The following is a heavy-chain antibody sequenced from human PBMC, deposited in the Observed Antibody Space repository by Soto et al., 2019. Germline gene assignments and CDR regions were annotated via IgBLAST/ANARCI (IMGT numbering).Heavy chain of an antibody. CDR2: MNPNRGNT. CDR3: VGATEACASASCYNF. D-gene: IGHD2-2*02. V-gene: IGHV1-8*01. J-gene: IGHJ4*02. CDR1: GYTFTNYD. Sequence: ASVKVSCKASGYTFTNYDINWVRQASGQGLEWMGWMNPNRGNTGYAQKFQGRVTMTRSTSISTAYMELSSLRSEDTAVYYCVGATEACASASCYNFWGQGTLVTVSS.